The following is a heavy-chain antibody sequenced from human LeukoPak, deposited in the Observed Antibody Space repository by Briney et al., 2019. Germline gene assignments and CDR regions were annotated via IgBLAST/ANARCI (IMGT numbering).Heavy chain of an antibody. Sequence: SVKVSCKASGGTFSSYAISWGRQAPGEGGEWVGRIIPILGIANYAQKFQGRVTITADKSTSTAYMELSSLRSEDTAVYYCARDGLSIAVAGIGGWFDPWGQGTLVTVSS. CDR3: ARDGLSIAVAGIGGWFDP. J-gene: IGHJ5*02. V-gene: IGHV1-69*04. CDR1: GGTFSSYA. CDR2: IIPILGIA. D-gene: IGHD6-19*01.